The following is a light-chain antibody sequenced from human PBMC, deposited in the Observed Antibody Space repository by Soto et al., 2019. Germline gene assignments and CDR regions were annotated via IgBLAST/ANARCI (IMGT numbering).Light chain of an antibody. J-gene: IGKJ2*01. V-gene: IGKV3-11*01. CDR1: QSVSSY. Sequence: EIVLTQSPATLSLSPGERATLSCRASQSVSSYLAWYHQKPGQAPGLLIYDASNRATGIPARFSGSGSGTDFTLTISSLELEDFAVYYCQQRSNWPPMYTFGQGTKLEIK. CDR2: DAS. CDR3: QQRSNWPPMYT.